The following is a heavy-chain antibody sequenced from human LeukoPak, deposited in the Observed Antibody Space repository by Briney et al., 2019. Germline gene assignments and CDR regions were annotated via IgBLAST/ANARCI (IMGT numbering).Heavy chain of an antibody. CDR2: ISSSSRYI. D-gene: IGHD3-10*01. V-gene: IGHV3-21*01. Sequence: PGGSLRLSCAVSGFTFSTYNMNWVRQAPGKGLEWVSSISSSSRYIYYADSMKGRFTISRDNAKNSLYLQMDSLRAEDTAVYYCARDGITMRILEYWGQGTLVTVSS. CDR1: GFTFSTYN. CDR3: ARDGITMRILEY. J-gene: IGHJ4*02.